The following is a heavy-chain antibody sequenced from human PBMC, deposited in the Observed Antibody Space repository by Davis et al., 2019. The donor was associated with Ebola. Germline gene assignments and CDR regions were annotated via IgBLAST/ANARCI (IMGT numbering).Heavy chain of an antibody. Sequence: PGGSLRLSCAASGFIFRNYAMHWVRQAPDKGLEWVAVVSHSERERFYADSVKGRFTISRDNSENTLYLQMSSLTVDDTAVYYCVRAVFHEVLDYWGQGTPVTVSS. J-gene: IGHJ4*02. CDR1: GFIFRNYA. CDR2: VSHSERER. D-gene: IGHD3-3*01. CDR3: VRAVFHEVLDY. V-gene: IGHV3-30*04.